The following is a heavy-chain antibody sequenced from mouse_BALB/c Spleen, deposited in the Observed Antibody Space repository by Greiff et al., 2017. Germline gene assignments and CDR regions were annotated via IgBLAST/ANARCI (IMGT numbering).Heavy chain of an antibody. CDR2: IWAGGST. CDR3: ARDEVYYRYWFAY. D-gene: IGHD2-14*01. CDR1: GFSLTSYG. V-gene: IGHV2-9*02. J-gene: IGHJ3*01. Sequence: QVQLKESGPGLVAPSQSLSITCTVSGFSLTSYGVHWVRQPPGKGLEWLGVIWAGGSTNYNSALMSRLSISKDNSKSQVFLKMNSLQTDDTAMYYCARDEVYYRYWFAYWGQGTLVTVSA.